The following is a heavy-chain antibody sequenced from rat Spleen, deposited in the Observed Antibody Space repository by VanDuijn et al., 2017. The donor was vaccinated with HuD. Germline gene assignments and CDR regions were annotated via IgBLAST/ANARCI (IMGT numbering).Heavy chain of an antibody. CDR2: INTDGDST. V-gene: IGHV5-58*01. Sequence: EVQLVETGGDLVQPGRSLKLSCVASGFTFSGYWMYWLRQAPGKGLEWISSINTDGDSTFYPDSVKGRFTVSRDNAKSTLYLQMDSLRSEDTATYYCARQPYYSGYNCFAYWGQGTLVTVSS. D-gene: IGHD1-1*01. J-gene: IGHJ3*01. CDR1: GFTFSGYW. CDR3: ARQPYYSGYNCFAY.